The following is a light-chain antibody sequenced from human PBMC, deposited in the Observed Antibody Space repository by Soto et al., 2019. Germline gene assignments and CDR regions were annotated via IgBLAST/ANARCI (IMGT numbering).Light chain of an antibody. Sequence: QSSLTQPRSVSESPGQSVTISCTGTSSDVGGYDYVSWYQYHPGKAPKLMIYDVSRRPSGVPDRFSGSKFGNTASLTISGLQAEDEADYYCCSYAGSYTLVFGGGTKVTVL. CDR3: CSYAGSYTLV. J-gene: IGLJ2*01. CDR1: SSDVGGYDY. CDR2: DVS. V-gene: IGLV2-11*01.